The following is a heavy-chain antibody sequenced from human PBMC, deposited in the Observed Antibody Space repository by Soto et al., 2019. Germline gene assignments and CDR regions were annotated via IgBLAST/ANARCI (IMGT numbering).Heavy chain of an antibody. Sequence: ASVKVSCKASGYTFTSYGISWVRQAPGQGLEWMGWISAYNGNTNYAQKLQGRVTMTTDTSTSTAYMELRSLRSDDTAVYYCARDIEGKRYCSSTSCSCPFDYWGQGTLVTVSS. D-gene: IGHD2-2*01. V-gene: IGHV1-18*01. CDR1: GYTFTSYG. J-gene: IGHJ4*02. CDR2: ISAYNGNT. CDR3: ARDIEGKRYCSSTSCSCPFDY.